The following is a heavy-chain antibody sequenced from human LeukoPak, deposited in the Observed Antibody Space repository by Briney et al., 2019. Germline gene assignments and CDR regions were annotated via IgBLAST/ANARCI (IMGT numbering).Heavy chain of an antibody. CDR1: GDSVSSNKYY. J-gene: IGHJ4*02. CDR3: AREGRVQKVDY. CDR2: IYYTGST. V-gene: IGHV4-39*07. D-gene: IGHD1-1*01. Sequence: PSETLSLTCTVSGDSVSSNKYYWGWIRQPPGKGLEWIGTIYYTGSTYYNPSLKSRVTISVDTSKNQFSLKLSSVTAADTAVYYCAREGRVQKVDYWGQGTLVTVSS.